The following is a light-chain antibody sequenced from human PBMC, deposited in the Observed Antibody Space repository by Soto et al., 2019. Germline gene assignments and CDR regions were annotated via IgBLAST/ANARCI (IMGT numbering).Light chain of an antibody. CDR2: RNN. CDR3: AAWDDSLSAFCV. V-gene: IGLV1-47*01. Sequence: QSVLTQPPSASETPGQRVTISCSGSSSNIGSNYVYWYQQLPGTAPKLLIYRNNRRPSGVPDRFSGSKSGTSASLAISGLRSEDEADYYCAAWDDSLSAFCVFGTGTKVTVL. CDR1: SSNIGSNY. J-gene: IGLJ1*01.